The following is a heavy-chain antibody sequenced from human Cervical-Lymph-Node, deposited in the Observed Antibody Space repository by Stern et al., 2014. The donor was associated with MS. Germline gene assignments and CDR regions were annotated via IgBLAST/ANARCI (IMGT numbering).Heavy chain of an antibody. Sequence: QVTLRESGPTLVKPTQTVTLTCTLSGFSVATAGVGVGWIRQPPGKALEWLALLYWGAGNLYSPSLKNRLTIIKDTSKNQVVLTMTNVDPVDTATYYCAHSRVKYCRGGTCYSSLFDYWGQGTLVTVSS. CDR2: LYWGAGN. CDR1: GFSVATAGVG. CDR3: AHSRVKYCRGGTCYSSLFDY. J-gene: IGHJ4*02. V-gene: IGHV2-5*02. D-gene: IGHD2-15*01.